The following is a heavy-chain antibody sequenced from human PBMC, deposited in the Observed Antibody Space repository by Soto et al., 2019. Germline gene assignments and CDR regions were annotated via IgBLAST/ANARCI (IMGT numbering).Heavy chain of an antibody. D-gene: IGHD3-3*01. CDR2: ISGSGGST. V-gene: IGHV3-23*01. CDR3: AKNYDFWSGYYTNDAFDS. Sequence: GGSLRLSCAASGFTFSSYAMSWVRQAPGKGLEWVSAISGSGGSTYYADSVKGRFTISRDNSKNTLYLQMNSLRAEDTAVYYCAKNYDFWSGYYTNDAFDSSGQGIRVTVAS. J-gene: IGHJ3*02. CDR1: GFTFSSYA.